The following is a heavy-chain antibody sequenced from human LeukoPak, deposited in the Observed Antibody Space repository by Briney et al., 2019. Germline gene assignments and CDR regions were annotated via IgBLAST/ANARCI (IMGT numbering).Heavy chain of an antibody. Sequence: SETLSLTCTISGGSISSYYWSWIRQPPGKGLEWIGYIYYSGSTNYNPSLESRVTISVDTSKNQFSLKLSSVTAADTAVYYCASGINSGSYWWVHYFDYWGQGTLVTVSS. V-gene: IGHV4-59*01. CDR3: ASGINSGSYWWVHYFDY. J-gene: IGHJ4*02. D-gene: IGHD1-26*01. CDR2: IYYSGST. CDR1: GGSISSYY.